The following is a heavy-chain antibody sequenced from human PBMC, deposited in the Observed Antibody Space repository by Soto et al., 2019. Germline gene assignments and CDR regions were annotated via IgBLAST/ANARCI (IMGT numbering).Heavy chain of an antibody. CDR1: GFSFSSHW. CDR3: ARDGRYCTWSDCRGDAFDV. CDR2: IKEDGSQK. J-gene: IGHJ3*01. D-gene: IGHD2-8*01. Sequence: EVQLVESGGGLVQPGGSLRLSCAASGFSFSSHWMTWVRQTPGKGLEWVANIKEDGSQKYYVDSVKGRFTILRDNANNSLSQQMNSLRVEDTAVYYCARDGRYCTWSDCRGDAFDVWGQGTVVTVSS. V-gene: IGHV3-7*01.